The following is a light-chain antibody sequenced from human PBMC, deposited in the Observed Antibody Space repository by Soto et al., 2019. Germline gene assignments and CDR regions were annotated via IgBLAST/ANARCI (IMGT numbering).Light chain of an antibody. CDR1: SSNIGAGYD. CDR2: ANI. CDR3: QSYDSTLSARYV. Sequence: QSVLTQPPSVSGAPGQRVTISCTGSSSNIGAGYDVHWYQQRPGAAPKLLISANINRPSGVPDRFSGSKSGTSASLAITGLQADDDGYDSCQSYDSTLSARYVFGTGTKLTVL. V-gene: IGLV1-40*01. J-gene: IGLJ1*01.